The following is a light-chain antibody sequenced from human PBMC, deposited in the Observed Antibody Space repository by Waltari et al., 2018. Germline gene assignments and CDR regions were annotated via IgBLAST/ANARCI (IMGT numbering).Light chain of an antibody. CDR3: QQSYSTPYT. V-gene: IGKV1-39*01. CDR2: AAS. Sequence: DIQMTQSPSSLSASVGDRVTITCRASQSISSYLNWYQQKPGKAPKLLIYAASSLQSGGPSRFNGSGSGTDFTLTISSLQPEDFATYYCQQSYSTPYTFGQGTKLEIK. CDR1: QSISSY. J-gene: IGKJ2*01.